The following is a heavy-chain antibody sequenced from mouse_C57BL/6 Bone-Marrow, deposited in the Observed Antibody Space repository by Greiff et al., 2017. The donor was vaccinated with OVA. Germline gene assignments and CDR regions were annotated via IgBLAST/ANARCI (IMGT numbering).Heavy chain of an antibody. D-gene: IGHD2-1*01. CDR2: ISSGSSTI. CDR3: ARGNYGGGAMDY. V-gene: IGHV5-17*01. J-gene: IGHJ4*01. Sequence: EVQRVESGGGLVKPGGSLKLSCAASGFTFSDYGMHWVRQAPEKGLEWVAYISSGSSTIYYADTVKGRFTISRDNAKNTLFLQMTSLRSEDTAMYYCARGNYGGGAMDYWGQGTSVTVSS. CDR1: GFTFSDYG.